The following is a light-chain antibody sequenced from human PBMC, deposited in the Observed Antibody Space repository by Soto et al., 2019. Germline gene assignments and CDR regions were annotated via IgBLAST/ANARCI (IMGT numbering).Light chain of an antibody. Sequence: QSVLTQPPSVSAAPGQKVTISCSGSSSNIGNNYVSWYQQLPGTAPKLLIYDNNKRPSGIPDRFSGSKSGTSATLCITGLQTWDEADYYCGTWDSSLTAGVFGGGTKLTVL. CDR3: GTWDSSLTAGV. CDR1: SSNIGNNY. CDR2: DNN. J-gene: IGLJ2*01. V-gene: IGLV1-51*01.